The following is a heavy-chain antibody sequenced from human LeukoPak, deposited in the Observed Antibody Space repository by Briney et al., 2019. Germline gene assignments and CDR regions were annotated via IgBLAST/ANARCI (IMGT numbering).Heavy chain of an antibody. CDR3: AKDVSSSLTGDFDY. J-gene: IGHJ4*02. D-gene: IGHD6-6*01. Sequence: GGSLRLSCAASGFTFSSYAMSWVRQAPGKGLEWVSAISGSGGSTFYADSVKGRFTISRDNSKNTLYLQMNSLRAEDTALYYCAKDVSSSLTGDFDYWGQGTLVTVSS. CDR1: GFTFSSYA. CDR2: ISGSGGST. V-gene: IGHV3-23*01.